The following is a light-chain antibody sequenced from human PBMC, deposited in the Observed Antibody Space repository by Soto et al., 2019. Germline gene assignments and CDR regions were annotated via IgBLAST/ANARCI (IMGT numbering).Light chain of an antibody. CDR3: QKYDSAPPT. CDR1: QVISYY. CDR2: GSS. V-gene: IGKV1-27*01. Sequence: DIQMTQSPSSLSASVGDRVTITCRASQVISYYLAWYQQKPGEVPKLLIFGSSTLRSGVPSRFSGSGSGTDFTLTISSLQPEDVATYYCQKYDSAPPTFGQGTKVEIK. J-gene: IGKJ1*01.